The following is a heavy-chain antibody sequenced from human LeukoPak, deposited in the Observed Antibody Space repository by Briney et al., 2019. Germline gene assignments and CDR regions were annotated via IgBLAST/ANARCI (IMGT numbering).Heavy chain of an antibody. J-gene: IGHJ4*02. CDR2: IIPIFGTA. CDR3: ARENTAMVYYFDY. Sequence: SVKVSCKASGGTFSSYAIRWVRQAPGQGLEWIGGIIPIFGTANYAQKFQGRVTITADESTSTAYMELSSLRSEDTAVYYCARENTAMVYYFDYWGQGTLVTVSS. D-gene: IGHD5-18*01. V-gene: IGHV1-69*13. CDR1: GGTFSSYA.